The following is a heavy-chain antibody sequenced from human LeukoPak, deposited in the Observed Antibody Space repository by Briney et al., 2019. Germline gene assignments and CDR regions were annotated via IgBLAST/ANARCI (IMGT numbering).Heavy chain of an antibody. CDR3: ASLSYSYEHY. CDR1: SYSISSNYY. Sequence: PSETLSLTCTVSSYSISSNYYWGWIRQPPGKGLEWIGSIYHSGSTYYNPSLKSRVTISVDTSKNQFSLKLSSVTAADTAVYYCASLSYSYEHYWGQGTLVTVSS. CDR2: IYHSGST. J-gene: IGHJ4*02. D-gene: IGHD5-18*01. V-gene: IGHV4-38-2*02.